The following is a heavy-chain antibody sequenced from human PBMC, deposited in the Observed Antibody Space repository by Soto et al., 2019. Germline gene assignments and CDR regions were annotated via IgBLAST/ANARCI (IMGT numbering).Heavy chain of an antibody. V-gene: IGHV3-33*01. Sequence: GGSLRLSCAASGFTFSSYGMHWVRQAPGKGLEWVAVIWYDGSNKYYADSVKGRFTISRDNSKNTLYLQMNSLRAEDTAVYYCARGVNIFLCSSTSCYDWFDPWGQGTLVTVSS. D-gene: IGHD2-2*01. CDR3: ARGVNIFLCSSTSCYDWFDP. CDR2: IWYDGSNK. J-gene: IGHJ5*02. CDR1: GFTFSSYG.